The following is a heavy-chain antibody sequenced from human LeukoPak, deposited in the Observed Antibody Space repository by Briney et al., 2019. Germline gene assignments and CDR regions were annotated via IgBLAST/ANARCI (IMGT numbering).Heavy chain of an antibody. D-gene: IGHD4-17*01. J-gene: IGHJ4*02. Sequence: AASVKVSCKASGYTFTGYYMHWVRQAPGQGLEWMGWINPNSGGTNYAQKFQGRVTMTRDTSISTAYMELSRLRSDGTAVYYCARVYGDLPPYYFDYWGQGTLVTVSS. CDR1: GYTFTGYY. CDR3: ARVYGDLPPYYFDY. CDR2: INPNSGGT. V-gene: IGHV1-2*02.